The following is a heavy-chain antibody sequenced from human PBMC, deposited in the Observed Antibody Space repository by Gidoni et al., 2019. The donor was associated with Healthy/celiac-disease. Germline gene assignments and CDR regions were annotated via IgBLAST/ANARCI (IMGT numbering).Heavy chain of an antibody. D-gene: IGHD6-13*01. V-gene: IGHV3-7*04. CDR2: IKQDGSEK. CDR1: GFTFSRYW. CDR3: ARDRWGYSSSWYYFDY. Sequence: EVQLVESGGGLVQPGGSLRLSCAASGFTFSRYWMSWVRQAPGKGLEWVANIKQDGSEKYYVDSVKGRFTISRDNAKNSLYLQMNSLRAEDTAVYYCARDRWGYSSSWYYFDYWGQGTLVTVSS. J-gene: IGHJ4*02.